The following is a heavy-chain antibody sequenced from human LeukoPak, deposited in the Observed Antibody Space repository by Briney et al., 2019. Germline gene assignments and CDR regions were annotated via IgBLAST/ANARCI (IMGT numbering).Heavy chain of an antibody. CDR2: IIPIRDVT. J-gene: IGHJ2*01. D-gene: IGHD2-15*01. V-gene: IGHV1-69*04. Sequence: SVKVSFKASGGTFNSYAITWVRQAPGQGLEWMGRIIPIRDVTNYAQKFQGRVTFTADKSTSTAYMDLSSLRSEDTAVYYCAREALGYCAAGTCPSWYFDLWGRGTLVTVSS. CDR1: GGTFNSYA. CDR3: AREALGYCAAGTCPSWYFDL.